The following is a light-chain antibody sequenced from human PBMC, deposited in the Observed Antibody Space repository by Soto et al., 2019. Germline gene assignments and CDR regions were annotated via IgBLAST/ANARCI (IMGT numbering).Light chain of an antibody. Sequence: DIQMTQSPSSLSASVGDRVTITCRASQSISSYLNWYQQKPGKAPKLLIYAASSLQSGVPSRFRGHGTGTDFTLTISSPQPEDFATYHCQQSFSNPRTFGQGTKVEIK. V-gene: IGKV1-39*01. J-gene: IGKJ1*01. CDR2: AAS. CDR1: QSISSY. CDR3: QQSFSNPRT.